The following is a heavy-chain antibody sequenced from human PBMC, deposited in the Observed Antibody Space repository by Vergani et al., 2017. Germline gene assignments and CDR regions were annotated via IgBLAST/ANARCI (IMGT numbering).Heavy chain of an antibody. D-gene: IGHD3-3*01. Sequence: EVQLLESGGGLVQPGGSLRLSCAASGFTVSSNYMSWVRQAPGKGLEWVSVIYSGGSTYYADSVKGRFTISRDNSKNTLYLQMNSLRAEDTAVYYCAKDPLRFLEWLSGLSYFDLWGRGTLVTVSS. CDR2: IYSGGST. J-gene: IGHJ2*01. CDR3: AKDPLRFLEWLSGLSYFDL. CDR1: GFTVSSNY. V-gene: IGHV3-66*01.